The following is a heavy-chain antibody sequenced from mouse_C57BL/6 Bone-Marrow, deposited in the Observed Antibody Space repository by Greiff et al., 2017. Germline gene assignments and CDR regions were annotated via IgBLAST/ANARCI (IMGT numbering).Heavy chain of an antibody. CDR3: SRGLRGY. CDR2: INPSNGGT. Sequence: QVQLLQPGTDLVKPGASVKLSCTASGFTFTSYSMPWVPQRPGQGLEWIGNINPSNGGTNYPEKFKSKAPLTVDKSSTTSYLQLSRLTSEDSAFSFCSRGLRGYWCPGTTLTVSS. CDR1: GFTFTSYS. V-gene: IGHV1-53*01. D-gene: IGHD1-1*01. J-gene: IGHJ2*01.